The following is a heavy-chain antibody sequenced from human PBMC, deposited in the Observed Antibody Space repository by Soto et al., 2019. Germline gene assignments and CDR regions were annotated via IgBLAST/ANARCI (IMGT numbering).Heavy chain of an antibody. CDR1: GFNFNTFA. CDR2: ISGGGSTT. Sequence: DVELLESGGGLVQPGGSLRLSCAAAGFNFNTFAMTWVRQAPGKGLEWVSYISGGGSTTYYADSVKGRFAISRDNFKNTLYLQMNNLGAEDTAIYYCAKLYFWISTPDDHWGQGTLVTVSS. CDR3: AKLYFWISTPDDH. D-gene: IGHD3-3*01. V-gene: IGHV3-23*01. J-gene: IGHJ4*02.